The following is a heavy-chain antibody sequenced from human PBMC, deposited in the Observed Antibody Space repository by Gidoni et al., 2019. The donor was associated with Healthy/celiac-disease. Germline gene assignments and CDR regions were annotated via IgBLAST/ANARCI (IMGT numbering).Heavy chain of an antibody. CDR3: AHMGYYDSSGYYVYYFDY. V-gene: IGHV2-5*02. CDR1: GSSLSTSGVG. J-gene: IGHJ4*02. CDR2: IYWDDDK. Sequence: QITLKESGPTLVKPTQTLTLTCTFSGSSLSTSGVGVGWIRQPPGKALEWLALIYWDDDKRYSPSLKSRLTITKDTSKNQVVLTMTNMDPVDTATYYCAHMGYYDSSGYYVYYFDYWGQGTLVTVSS. D-gene: IGHD3-22*01.